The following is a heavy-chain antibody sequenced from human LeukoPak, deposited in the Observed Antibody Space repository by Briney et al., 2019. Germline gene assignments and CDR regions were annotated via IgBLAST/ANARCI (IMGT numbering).Heavy chain of an antibody. CDR1: GLTFSIYG. J-gene: IGHJ4*02. Sequence: GGSLRLSCEVSGLTFSIYGMHWVRQAPGKGLEWVAVISYDGSNKYYADSVKGRFTISRDNSKNTLYLQMNSLRAEDTAVYYCARESLYCSSTSCQHFDYWGQGTLVTVSS. V-gene: IGHV3-30*19. CDR3: ARESLYCSSTSCQHFDY. CDR2: ISYDGSNK. D-gene: IGHD2-2*01.